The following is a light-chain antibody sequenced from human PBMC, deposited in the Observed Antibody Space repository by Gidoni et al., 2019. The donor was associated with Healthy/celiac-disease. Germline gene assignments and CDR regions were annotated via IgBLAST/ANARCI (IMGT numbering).Light chain of an antibody. CDR1: QSVLYSSNHKNY. CDR2: WAS. Sequence: DIVMTQSPDSLAVSLGETATINCKSSQSVLYSSNHKNYLAWYQQKPGQPPKLLIYWASTRESGVPDRFSCSGSGTDFTLTISSLQAEDVAVYYCQQYYSTPPTFXXXTKVEIK. V-gene: IGKV4-1*01. J-gene: IGKJ1*01. CDR3: QQYYSTPPT.